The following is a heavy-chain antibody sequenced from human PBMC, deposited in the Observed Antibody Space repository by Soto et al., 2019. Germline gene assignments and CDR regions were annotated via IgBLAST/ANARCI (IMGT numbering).Heavy chain of an antibody. V-gene: IGHV1-18*01. CDR3: ARGRYGDY. Sequence: QVHMVQSGAEVKKPGASVKVSCKGSGYAFTTYGITWVRQAPGQGLEWMGWISAHNGNTNYAQKLQGRVTVTRDTSSSTAYMELRSLRSDDTAVYYCARGRYGDYWGQGALVTVSS. J-gene: IGHJ4*02. CDR2: ISAHNGNT. D-gene: IGHD1-1*01. CDR1: GYAFTTYG.